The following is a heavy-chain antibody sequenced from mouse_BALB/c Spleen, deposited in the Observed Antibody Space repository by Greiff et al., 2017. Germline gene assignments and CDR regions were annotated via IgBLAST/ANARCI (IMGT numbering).Heavy chain of an antibody. Sequence: VESGGGLVKPGGSLKLSCAASGFTFSDYYMYWVRQTPEKRLEWVATISDGGSYTYYPDSVKGRFTISRDNAKNNLYLQMSSLKSEDTAMYYCARGLIITTVVATDWGQGTTLTVSS. J-gene: IGHJ2*01. CDR2: ISDGGSYT. CDR3: ARGLIITTVVATD. V-gene: IGHV5-4*02. D-gene: IGHD1-1*01. CDR1: GFTFSDYY.